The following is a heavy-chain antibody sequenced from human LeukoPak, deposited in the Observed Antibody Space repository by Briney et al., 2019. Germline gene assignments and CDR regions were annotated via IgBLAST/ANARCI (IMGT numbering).Heavy chain of an antibody. D-gene: IGHD3-9*01. J-gene: IGHJ5*02. V-gene: IGHV4-34*01. CDR3: ARARYYDILTGYYRRDWFDP. CDR2: INHSGST. CDR1: GGSFSGYY. Sequence: SETLSLTCAVHGGSFSGYYWSWIRQPPGKGLEWIGEINHSGSTNYNPSLKSRVTISVDTSKNQFSLKLSSVTAADTAVYYCARARYYDILTGYYRRDWFDPWGQGTLVTVSS.